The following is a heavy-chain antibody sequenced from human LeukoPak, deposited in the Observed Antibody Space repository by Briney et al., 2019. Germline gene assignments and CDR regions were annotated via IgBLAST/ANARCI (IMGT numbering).Heavy chain of an antibody. CDR1: GYTFTNYY. V-gene: IGHV1-46*01. CDR3: ARGCNGVSCYSGSNWFDT. J-gene: IGHJ5*02. CDR2: INSSGGST. D-gene: IGHD2-15*01. Sequence: GASVKVSCKASGYTFTNYYMHWVRQAPGQGLEWMGIINSSGGSTSYAQKFQGRVTMTRDTSINTAYMELHNLRSDDTAVYYCARGCNGVSCYSGSNWFDTWGLGTLVTVSS.